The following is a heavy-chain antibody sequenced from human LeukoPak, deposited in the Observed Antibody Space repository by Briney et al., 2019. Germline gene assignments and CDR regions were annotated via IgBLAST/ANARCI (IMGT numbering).Heavy chain of an antibody. CDR3: ARAGPDDGVGYYGSFDY. D-gene: IGHD3-22*01. J-gene: IGHJ4*02. Sequence: GGSLRLSCAASGFTFSSYAMSWVRQAPGKGLEWVSVISGSGYSTYYAESVKGRFTISKDNSKNTLFLQMSSLRAEDTAVYYCARAGPDDGVGYYGSFDYWGQGTLVTVSS. V-gene: IGHV3-23*01. CDR1: GFTFSSYA. CDR2: ISGSGYST.